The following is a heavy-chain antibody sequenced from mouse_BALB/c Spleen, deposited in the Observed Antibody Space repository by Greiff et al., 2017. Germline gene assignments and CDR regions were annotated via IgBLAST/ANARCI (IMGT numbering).Heavy chain of an antibody. Sequence: QVQLKQSGPGLVAPSQSLSITCTVSGFSLTSYGVHWVRQPPGEGLEWLGVIWAGGSTNYNSALMSRLSISKDNSKSQVFLKMNSLQTDDTALYYCAREWERDIDDWGEGTTVTVSS. CDR1: GFSLTSYG. J-gene: IGHJ1*01. CDR3: AREWERDIDD. D-gene: IGHD3-3*01. V-gene: IGHV2-9*02. CDR2: IWAGGST.